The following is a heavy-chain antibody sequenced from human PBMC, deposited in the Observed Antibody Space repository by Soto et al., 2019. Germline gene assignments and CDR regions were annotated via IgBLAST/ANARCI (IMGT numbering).Heavy chain of an antibody. CDR2: IIPILGIA. J-gene: IGHJ6*02. D-gene: IGHD3-22*01. Sequence: GASVKVSCKASGGTFSSYTISWVRQAPGQGLEWMGRIIPILGIANYAQKFQGRVTITADKSTSTAYMELSSLRSEDTAVYYCARGPEYYDSSGYQYYYYYGMDVWGQGTTVTVSS. CDR3: ARGPEYYDSSGYQYYYYYGMDV. V-gene: IGHV1-69*02. CDR1: GGTFSSYT.